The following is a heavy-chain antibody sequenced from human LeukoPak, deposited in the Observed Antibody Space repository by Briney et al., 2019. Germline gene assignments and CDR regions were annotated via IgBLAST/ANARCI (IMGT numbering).Heavy chain of an antibody. D-gene: IGHD3-22*01. CDR2: IRQAGSEK. CDR3: AREVGDAMIP. CDR1: RYTCSSYW. J-gene: IGHJ4*01. V-gene: IGHV3-7*01. Sequence: GGSLRLSCAAPRYTCSSYWMSWVRQALGKGLEWVANIRQAGSEKNYVDSVKGRFTISRDNATNSLYLQMNSLRAEDTPVYYCAREVGDAMIPWGHGTLVTVSS.